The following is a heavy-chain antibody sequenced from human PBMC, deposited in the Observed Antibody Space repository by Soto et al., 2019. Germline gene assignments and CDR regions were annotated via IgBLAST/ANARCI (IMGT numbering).Heavy chain of an antibody. CDR1: GGSISSYY. V-gene: IGHV4-59*01. CDR3: ASNPGYSSSWYYFDY. Sequence: PSETLSLTCTVSGGSISSYYWSWIRQPPGKGLGWIGYIYYSGSTNYNPSLKSRVTISVDTSKNQFSLKLSSVTAADTAVYYCASNPGYSSSWYYFDYWGQGTLVTVSS. CDR2: IYYSGST. J-gene: IGHJ4*02. D-gene: IGHD6-13*01.